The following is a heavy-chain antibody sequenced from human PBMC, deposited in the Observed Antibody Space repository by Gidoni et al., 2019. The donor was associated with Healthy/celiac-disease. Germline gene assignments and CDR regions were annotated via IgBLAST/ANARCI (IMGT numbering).Heavy chain of an antibody. CDR3: ARGEWATVYLFDY. D-gene: IGHD4-17*01. J-gene: IGHJ4*02. CDR2: INHSGST. CDR1: GGSFSGYY. V-gene: IGHV4-34*01. Sequence: QVQLQQWGAGLLKPSETLSLTCAVYGGSFSGYYWSWIRQPPGKGLEWIGEINHSGSTNYNPSLKSRVTISVDTSKNQFSLKLSSVTAADTAVYYCARGEWATVYLFDYWGQGTLVTVSS.